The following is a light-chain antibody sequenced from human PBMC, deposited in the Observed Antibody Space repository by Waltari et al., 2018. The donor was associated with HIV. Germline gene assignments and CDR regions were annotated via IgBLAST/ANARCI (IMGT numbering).Light chain of an antibody. CDR3: SSYTSSNTLR. CDR2: EFS. CDR1: SSDVGGYKY. V-gene: IGLV2-14*01. Sequence: QSALTQPASVSGSPGQSITISCTGTSSDVGGYKYVSWYQQHPGKAPRLMIYEFSNRPSGVSNRFSGSQSGDTASLTISGLQAEDEAAYYCSSYTSSNTLRFGGGTKLTVL. J-gene: IGLJ2*01.